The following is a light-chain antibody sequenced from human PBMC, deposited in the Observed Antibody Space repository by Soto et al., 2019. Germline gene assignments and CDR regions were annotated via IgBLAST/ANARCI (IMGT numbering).Light chain of an antibody. CDR3: QQYVSSPLT. Sequence: EIVLTQSPGTLSLSPGERATLSCRASQSVSSSSLAWYQQKPGQAPRLLIYDTSTRATGIPDRFSGSGSRTDFTLTISRLKPEDFAVYYCQQYVSSPLTFGGETKVEIK. CDR1: QSVSSSS. V-gene: IGKV3-20*01. J-gene: IGKJ4*01. CDR2: DTS.